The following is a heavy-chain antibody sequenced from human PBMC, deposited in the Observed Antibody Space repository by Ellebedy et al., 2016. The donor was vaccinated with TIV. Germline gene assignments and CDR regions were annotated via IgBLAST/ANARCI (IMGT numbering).Heavy chain of an antibody. CDR2: ISSSSSYI. CDR3: AREEGGRYSSGDY. D-gene: IGHD6-19*01. CDR1: GFTFSSYS. V-gene: IGHV3-21*05. J-gene: IGHJ4*02. Sequence: GGSLRLXCAASGFTFSSYSMNWVPQAPGNGLEWVSYISSSSSYIYYADSVKGRFTISRDNAKNSLYLQMNSLRAEDTAVYYCAREEGGRYSSGDYWGQGTLVTVSS.